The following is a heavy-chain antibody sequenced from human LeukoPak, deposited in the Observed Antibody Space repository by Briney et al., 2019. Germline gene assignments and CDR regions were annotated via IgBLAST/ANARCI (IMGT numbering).Heavy chain of an antibody. CDR2: IYYSGST. V-gene: IGHV4-59*08. J-gene: IGHJ5*02. D-gene: IGHD3-3*01. Sequence: SETLSLTCAVSGASISNYYWTWIRQPPGKGLEWIGYIYYSGSTNYNPSLKSRVTISVDTSKNQFSLKLTSVTAADTAVYYCARSSTIFGVVFDPWGQGTLVTVSS. CDR3: ARSSTIFGVVFDP. CDR1: GASISNYY.